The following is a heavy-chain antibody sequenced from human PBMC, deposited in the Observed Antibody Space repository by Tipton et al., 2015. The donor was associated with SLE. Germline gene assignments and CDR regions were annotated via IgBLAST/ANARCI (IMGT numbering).Heavy chain of an antibody. V-gene: IGHV4-34*01. CDR1: GGSISSHY. Sequence: TLSLTCTVSGGSISSHYWSWIRQPPGKGLEWIGEINHSGSTYYNPSLKSRVTISVDTSKNQFSLKLSSVTAADTAVYYCARTGSFGGYGRFDPWGQGTLVTVSS. CDR3: ARTGSFGGYGRFDP. D-gene: IGHD3-22*01. J-gene: IGHJ5*02. CDR2: INHSGST.